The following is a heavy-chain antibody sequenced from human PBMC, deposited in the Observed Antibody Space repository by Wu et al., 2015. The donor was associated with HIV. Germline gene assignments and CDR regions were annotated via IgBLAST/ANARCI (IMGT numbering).Heavy chain of an antibody. V-gene: IGHV1-2*02. D-gene: IGHD3-22*01. CDR3: AREYDSSGSLLYWFDP. J-gene: IGHJ5*02. CDR1: GYTFTGYY. CDR2: INPNSGGT. Sequence: QVQLVQSGAEVKKPGASVKVSCKASGYTFTGYYMHWVRQAPGQGLEWMGWINPNSGGTNYAQKFQGRVTMTRDTSISTAYMELSRLRSDDTAVYYCAREYDSSGSLLYWFDPWGQGTLVTVSS.